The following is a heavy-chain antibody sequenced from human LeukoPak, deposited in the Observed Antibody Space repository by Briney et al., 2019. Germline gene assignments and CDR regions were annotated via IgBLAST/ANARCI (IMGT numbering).Heavy chain of an antibody. D-gene: IGHD2-15*01. CDR3: ARGTCSGGSCSYAY. J-gene: IGHJ4*02. CDR1: GNTFTRYG. Sequence: ASVNVSFKASGNTFTRYGMNWVRQAPGQGLEWMGWINTNTGNPTYAQGFTGRFVFPLDTSVSTAYLHISSLKAEDTAVYYCARGTCSGGSCSYAYWGQGTLVTVSS. V-gene: IGHV7-4-1*02. CDR2: INTNTGNP.